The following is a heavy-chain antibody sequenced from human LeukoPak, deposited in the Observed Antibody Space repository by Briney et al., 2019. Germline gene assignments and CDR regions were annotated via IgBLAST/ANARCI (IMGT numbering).Heavy chain of an antibody. CDR1: GFTFGSYA. Sequence: GGSLRLSCAASGFTFGSYAMSWVRQAPGKGLEWVSAISGSGGSTYYADSVKGRFTISRDNSKNTLYLQMNSLRAEDTAVYYCAKDLTTPWDRTLYFDYWGQGTLVTVSS. V-gene: IGHV3-23*01. CDR2: ISGSGGST. CDR3: AKDLTTPWDRTLYFDY. J-gene: IGHJ4*02. D-gene: IGHD1-14*01.